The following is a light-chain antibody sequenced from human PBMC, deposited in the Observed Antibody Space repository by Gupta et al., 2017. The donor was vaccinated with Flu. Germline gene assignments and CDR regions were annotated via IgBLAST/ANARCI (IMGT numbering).Light chain of an antibody. V-gene: IGKV1-33*01. CDR1: QDITTY. Sequence: PSSLSASVGDRVTVTCQASQDITTYLNWYQQKPGKAPKLLIYDASNLETGVPSRFSGSGSGTDFTFTISSLQPEDIATYYCQQYHNLLLTFGGGTKVDIK. J-gene: IGKJ4*01. CDR2: DAS. CDR3: QQYHNLLLT.